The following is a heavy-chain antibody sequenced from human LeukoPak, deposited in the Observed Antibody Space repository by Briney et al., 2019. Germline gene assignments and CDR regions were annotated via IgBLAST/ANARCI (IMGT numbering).Heavy chain of an antibody. D-gene: IGHD3-3*01. Sequence: SENLSLTCTVSGGSISSYYWSWIRQPPGKGLEWIGYIYYSGSTNYNPSLKSRVTISVDTSKNQFSLKLSSVTAADTAVYYCARVEFGRLRFLEWSFDYWGQGTLVTVSS. V-gene: IGHV4-59*08. J-gene: IGHJ4*02. CDR2: IYYSGST. CDR3: ARVEFGRLRFLEWSFDY. CDR1: GGSISSYY.